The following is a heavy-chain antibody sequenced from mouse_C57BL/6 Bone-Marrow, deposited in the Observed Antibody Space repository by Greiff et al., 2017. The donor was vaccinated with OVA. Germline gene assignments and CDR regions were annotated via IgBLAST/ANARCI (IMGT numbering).Heavy chain of an antibody. D-gene: IGHD4-1*01. V-gene: IGHV14-4*01. Sequence: VQLQQSGAELVRPGASVKLSCTASGFNIKDDYMHWVKQRPEQGLEWIGWIDPENGDTEYASKFQGTSTITADTSSNTAYLQLSSLTSEDTAVYYCTTNWDFAYWGQGTLVTVSA. J-gene: IGHJ3*01. CDR1: GFNIKDDY. CDR3: TTNWDFAY. CDR2: IDPENGDT.